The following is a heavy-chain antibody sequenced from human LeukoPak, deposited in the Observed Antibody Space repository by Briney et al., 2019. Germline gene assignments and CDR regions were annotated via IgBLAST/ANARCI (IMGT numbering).Heavy chain of an antibody. V-gene: IGHV4-59*01. CDR3: ARSESGVQYFQHYFYIDA. J-gene: IGHJ6*03. Sequence: SETLSLTCTVSNGDINNYYWSWVRQPPGKGLEWIGYIYYRGSTKYNPSLKSRVTISIDTSNDQVSLRLNSLPAADTAVYYCARSESGVQYFQHYFYIDAWGKGTTVTVSS. CDR1: NGDINNYY. CDR2: IYYRGST. D-gene: IGHD2-2*01.